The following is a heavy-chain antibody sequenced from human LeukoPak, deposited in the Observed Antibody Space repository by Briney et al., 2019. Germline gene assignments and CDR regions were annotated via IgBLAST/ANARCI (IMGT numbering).Heavy chain of an antibody. Sequence: PSQTLSLTCAISGDSVSSNSAAWNWIRQSPSRGLEWLGRTYYRSSWYNDYAVSVKSRITINPDTSKNQFSLQLNSVTPEDTAVYYCAREVGYYGSGSYSNYNWFDPWGQGTLVTVSS. CDR3: AREVGYYGSGSYSNYNWFDP. D-gene: IGHD3-10*01. J-gene: IGHJ5*02. V-gene: IGHV6-1*01. CDR2: TYYRSSWYN. CDR1: GDSVSSNSAA.